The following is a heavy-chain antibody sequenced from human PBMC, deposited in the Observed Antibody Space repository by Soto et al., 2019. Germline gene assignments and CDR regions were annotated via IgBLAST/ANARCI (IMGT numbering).Heavy chain of an antibody. V-gene: IGHV4-31*03. CDR3: ARDPSNYDFWSGYEGNAFDI. J-gene: IGHJ3*02. Sequence: QVQLQESGPGLVKPSQTLSLTCTVSGGSISSGGYYWSWIRQHPGKGLEWIGYIYYSGSTYYNPSLKSRVTRSVDTSKNQFSLKLSSVTAADTAVYYCARDPSNYDFWSGYEGNAFDIWGQGTMVTVSS. D-gene: IGHD3-3*01. CDR2: IYYSGST. CDR1: GGSISSGGYY.